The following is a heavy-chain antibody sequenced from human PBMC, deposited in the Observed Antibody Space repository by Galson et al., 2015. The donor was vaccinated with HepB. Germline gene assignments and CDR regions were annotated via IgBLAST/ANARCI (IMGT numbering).Heavy chain of an antibody. Sequence: SLRLSCAVSGFAFSHYTMHWVRQAPGKGLEWVAVILSDGSNKDYADSVKGRFTISRDNSNNTLNVQMNSLTAADTAVYYCARGTYSDFYFDFWGQGTLVTVSS. CDR1: GFAFSHYT. V-gene: IGHV3-30-3*01. CDR3: ARGTYSDFYFDF. D-gene: IGHD4-11*01. J-gene: IGHJ4*02. CDR2: ILSDGSNK.